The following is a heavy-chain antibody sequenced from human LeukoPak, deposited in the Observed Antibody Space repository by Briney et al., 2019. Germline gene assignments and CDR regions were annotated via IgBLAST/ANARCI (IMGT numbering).Heavy chain of an antibody. J-gene: IGHJ4*02. CDR2: ISAYNGNT. D-gene: IGHD2-2*01. CDR3: ARFVDQVVVPAAHPDQGDFDY. CDR1: GYTFTSYG. Sequence: GASVKVSCTAAGYTFTSYGISWVRQAPGQGLEWMGWISAYNGNTNYAQKLQGRVTMTTDTSTSTAYMELRSLRSDDTAVYYCARFVDQVVVPAAHPDQGDFDYWGQGTLVTVSS. V-gene: IGHV1-18*01.